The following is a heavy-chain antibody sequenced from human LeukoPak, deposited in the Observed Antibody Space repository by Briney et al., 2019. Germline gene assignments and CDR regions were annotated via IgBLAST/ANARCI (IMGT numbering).Heavy chain of an antibody. Sequence: SETLSLTCTVSGGSIISYYWSWIRQPPGKGLEWIGFFHYSGSTNYNPSLKSRGTISVDTSKNQFSLKLSSVTAADTAVYYCARVRYYYDSSGYFYYYGMDVWGQGTTVTVSS. J-gene: IGHJ6*02. D-gene: IGHD3-22*01. CDR1: GGSIISYY. CDR2: FHYSGST. CDR3: ARVRYYYDSSGYFYYYGMDV. V-gene: IGHV4-59*01.